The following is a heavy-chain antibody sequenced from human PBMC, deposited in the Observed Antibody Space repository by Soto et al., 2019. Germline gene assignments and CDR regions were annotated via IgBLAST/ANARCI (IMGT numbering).Heavy chain of an antibody. V-gene: IGHV1-46*01. Sequence: ASVKFSCKASGYTFTRDQIHWVRQAPGQGLEWMGMIDPSGGKTNYAQKFQGRVTMTRDTSTSTVYMALSSLRSGDTAIYFCARVMRSLLSITALDTWGQGTLVTVSS. CDR2: IDPSGGKT. CDR1: GYTFTRDQ. CDR3: ARVMRSLLSITALDT. D-gene: IGHD5-18*01. J-gene: IGHJ5*02.